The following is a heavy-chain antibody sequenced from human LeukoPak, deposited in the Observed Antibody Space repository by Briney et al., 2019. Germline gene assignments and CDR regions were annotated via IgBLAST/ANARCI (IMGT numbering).Heavy chain of an antibody. V-gene: IGHV3-21*01. D-gene: IGHD1-1*01. CDR3: ARVGQLFLDY. CDR2: ISSSSSYI. Sequence: GGSLRPSCAASGFTFTSYSMNWVRQAPGKGLEWVSSISSSSSYIYYADSVKGRFTIFRDNAKNSLYLQMNSLRAEDTAVYYCARVGQLFLDYWGQGTLVTVSS. J-gene: IGHJ4*02. CDR1: GFTFTSYS.